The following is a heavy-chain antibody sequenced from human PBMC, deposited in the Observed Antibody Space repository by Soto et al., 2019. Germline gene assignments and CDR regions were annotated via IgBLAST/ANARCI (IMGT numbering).Heavy chain of an antibody. CDR3: ARHQSHSSSYVDP. V-gene: IGHV4-39*01. Sequence: TLSLTCTVSGGSISSSSYYWGWIRQPPGKGLEWIGSIYYSGSTYYNPSLKSRVTISVDTSKNQFSLKLSSVTAADTAVYYCARHQSHSSSYVDPWGQGTLVTVS. CDR1: GGSISSSSYY. CDR2: IYYSGST. D-gene: IGHD6-13*01. J-gene: IGHJ5*02.